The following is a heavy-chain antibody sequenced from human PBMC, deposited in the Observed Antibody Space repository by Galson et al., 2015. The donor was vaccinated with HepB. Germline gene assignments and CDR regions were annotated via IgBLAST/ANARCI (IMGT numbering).Heavy chain of an antibody. V-gene: IGHV5-51*03. D-gene: IGHD6-13*01. CDR3: ARGWRGGSSWYHPFDY. J-gene: IGHJ4*02. Sequence: QSGAEVKKPGESLKISCNGSGYSFTSYWIGWVRQMPGKGLEWMGIIYPGDSDTRYSPSFQGQVTISADKSISTAYLQWSSLKASDTAMYYCARGWRGGSSWYHPFDYWGQGTLVTVSS. CDR2: IYPGDSDT. CDR1: GYSFTSYW.